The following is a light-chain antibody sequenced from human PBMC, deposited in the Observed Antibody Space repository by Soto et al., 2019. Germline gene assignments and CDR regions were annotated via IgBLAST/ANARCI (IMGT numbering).Light chain of an antibody. CDR3: QQYGSSPLT. CDR2: DAS. V-gene: IGKV3-11*01. Sequence: GLTQSPSTLSLSAGERATLSWRASQSVSSYLAWYQQKPGQAPRLLIYDASNRATGIPARFSGSGSGTDVTLTISSLETEDFAVYYCQQYGSSPLTFGGGTKVDIK. J-gene: IGKJ4*01. CDR1: QSVSSY.